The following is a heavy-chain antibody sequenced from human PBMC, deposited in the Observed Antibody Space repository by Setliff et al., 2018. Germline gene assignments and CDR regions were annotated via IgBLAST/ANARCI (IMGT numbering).Heavy chain of an antibody. Sequence: PGGSLRLSCAASGFRFSDLYMSWVRQVPGKGLEWVSTIYSGDRNTFYTDSVKGRFTIFRDGSKNTLFLHMTSLRAEDTAVYYCAKPQVELRWGFESWGQGTPVTVSS. CDR1: GFRFSDLY. J-gene: IGHJ4*02. CDR3: AKPQVELRWGFES. D-gene: IGHD1-7*01. V-gene: IGHV3-23*03. CDR2: IYSGDRNT.